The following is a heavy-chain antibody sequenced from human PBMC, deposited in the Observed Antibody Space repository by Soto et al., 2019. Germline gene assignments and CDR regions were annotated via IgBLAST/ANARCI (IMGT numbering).Heavy chain of an antibody. Sequence: SETLSLTCTVSGVSISSYSWSWIRQPPGKGPEWIGYMYYSGSTNYNPSLKSRVTISVDTSKNQFSLKLSSVTAADTGVYYCARSPSDYGDSYFDYWGQGTLVTVSS. CDR3: ARSPSDYGDSYFDY. V-gene: IGHV4-59*01. J-gene: IGHJ4*02. CDR2: MYYSGST. D-gene: IGHD4-17*01. CDR1: GVSISSYS.